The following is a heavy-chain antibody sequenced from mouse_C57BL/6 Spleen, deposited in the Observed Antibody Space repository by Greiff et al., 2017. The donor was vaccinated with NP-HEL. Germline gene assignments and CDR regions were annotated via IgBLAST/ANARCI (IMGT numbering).Heavy chain of an antibody. Sequence: VQLQQSGAELVKPGASVKLSCKASGYTFTSYWMQWVKQRPGQGLEWIGEIDPSDSYTNYNQKFKGKATLTVDTSSSTAYMQLSSLTSEDSAVYYCASCDGYYVWGQGTSVTVSS. D-gene: IGHD2-3*01. CDR2: IDPSDSYT. CDR3: ASCDGYYV. V-gene: IGHV1-50*01. CDR1: GYTFTSYW. J-gene: IGHJ4*01.